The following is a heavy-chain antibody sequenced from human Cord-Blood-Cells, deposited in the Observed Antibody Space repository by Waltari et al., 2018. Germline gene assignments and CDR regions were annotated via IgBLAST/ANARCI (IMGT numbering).Heavy chain of an antibody. V-gene: IGHV3-53*02. Sequence: EVQLVETGGGLIQPGGSLRLSCAASGFTVSSNYMSWVRQAPGKGLEWVSVIYSGGSTYYADSVKGRVTISRDNSKNTLYLQMNSLRAEDTAVYYCARSPAANYFDYWGQGTLVTVSS. J-gene: IGHJ4*02. D-gene: IGHD6-13*01. CDR1: GFTVSSNY. CDR2: IYSGGST. CDR3: ARSPAANYFDY.